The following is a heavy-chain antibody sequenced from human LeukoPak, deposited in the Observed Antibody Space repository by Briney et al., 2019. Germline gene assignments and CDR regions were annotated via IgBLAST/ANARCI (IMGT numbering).Heavy chain of an antibody. D-gene: IGHD3-16*01. CDR1: GFTFSSSW. Sequence: GGSLRLSCAASGFTFSSSWMHWVRQAPGKGLVCVSRITRDGTSTTYADSVKGRFTTSRDNAKNTLYLQMDSLRDDDTAVYYCARDPGYESWSPFWGGMDVWGNGTTVIVSS. J-gene: IGHJ6*04. V-gene: IGHV3-74*01. CDR2: ITRDGTST. CDR3: ARDPGYESWSPFWGGMDV.